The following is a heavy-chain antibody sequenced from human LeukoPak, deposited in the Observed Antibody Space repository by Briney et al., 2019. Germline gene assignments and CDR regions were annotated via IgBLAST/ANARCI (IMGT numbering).Heavy chain of an antibody. J-gene: IGHJ4*02. CDR2: ISSSSSYI. CDR3: ARDLLGPGTSFDY. Sequence: GGSLRLSCAASGFTFSSYSMNWVRQAPGKGLEWVSSISSSSSYIYYADSVKGRFTISRDNAKNSLYLQMNNLRAEDTAVYYCARDLLGPGTSFDYWGQGTLVTVSS. CDR1: GFTFSSYS. D-gene: IGHD1-1*01. V-gene: IGHV3-21*01.